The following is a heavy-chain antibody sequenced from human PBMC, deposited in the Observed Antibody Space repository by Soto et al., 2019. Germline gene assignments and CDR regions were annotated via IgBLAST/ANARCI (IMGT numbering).Heavy chain of an antibody. D-gene: IGHD2-15*01. J-gene: IGHJ4*02. V-gene: IGHV1-69*13. CDR2: IIPIFGTA. CDR1: GGTFSSYA. Sequence: TSVKVSCKASGGTFSSYAISWVRQAPGQGLEWMGGIIPIFGTANYAQKFQGRVTITADESTSTAYMELSSLRPEDTAVYYCARFSGLLPSEGNYFDYWGQGTLVTVSS. CDR3: ARFSGLLPSEGNYFDY.